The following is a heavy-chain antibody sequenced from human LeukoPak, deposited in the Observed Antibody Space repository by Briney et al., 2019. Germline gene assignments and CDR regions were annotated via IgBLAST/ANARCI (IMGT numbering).Heavy chain of an antibody. CDR3: AKGVVSYYFYGLDV. CDR1: GFPFSSYA. V-gene: IGHV3-23*01. CDR2: ISGSGGST. D-gene: IGHD2-21*01. J-gene: IGHJ6*02. Sequence: GGSLRLSCAASGFPFSSYAMSWVRQAPGKGLEWVSVISGSGGSTYYADSVKGRFTISRDNSKNTLYLQMNSLRAEDTAVYYCAKGVVSYYFYGLDVWGQGTTVTVSS.